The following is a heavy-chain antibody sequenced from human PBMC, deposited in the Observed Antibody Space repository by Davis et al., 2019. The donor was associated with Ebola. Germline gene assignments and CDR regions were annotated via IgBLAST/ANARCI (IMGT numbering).Heavy chain of an antibody. D-gene: IGHD3-22*01. Sequence: GESLKISCAASGFTFSSYAMSWVRQAPGKGLEWVSAISGSGGSTYYADSVKGRFTISRDNSKNTLYLQMNSLRAEDTAVYYCAKEEYYYDSSGYSSLYDYWGQGTLVTVSS. CDR1: GFTFSSYA. J-gene: IGHJ4*02. V-gene: IGHV3-23*01. CDR2: ISGSGGST. CDR3: AKEEYYYDSSGYSSLYDY.